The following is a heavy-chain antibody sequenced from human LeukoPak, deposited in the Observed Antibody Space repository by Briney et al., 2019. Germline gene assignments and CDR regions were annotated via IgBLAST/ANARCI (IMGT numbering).Heavy chain of an antibody. D-gene: IGHD5-18*01. CDR1: GGSISSGNYY. CDR3: ARADTGYHGFDI. J-gene: IGHJ3*02. V-gene: IGHV4-31*03. Sequence: SQTLSLTCSVSGGSISSGNYYCSWIRQHPGKDLEWIGSIYYSGTTSYTPSLKSRVSISVETSKNQFSLRLSSVTAADTAVYYCARADTGYHGFDIWGQGTMVTVSS. CDR2: IYYSGTT.